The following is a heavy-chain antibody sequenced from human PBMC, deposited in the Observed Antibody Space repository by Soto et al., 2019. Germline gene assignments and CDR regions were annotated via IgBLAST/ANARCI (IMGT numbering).Heavy chain of an antibody. Sequence: KASGYTFTTNAMHWVRQAPVQGLEWMGWITAGNGNTKISQAFQDRVTITSDTSTSTAYMEVTGLTSEYMAVYYCARGPIAARGSFDYWGQGTLVTVSS. D-gene: IGHD6-6*01. CDR1: GYTFTTNA. J-gene: IGHJ4*02. CDR2: ITAGNGNT. V-gene: IGHV1-3*03. CDR3: ARGPIAARGSFDY.